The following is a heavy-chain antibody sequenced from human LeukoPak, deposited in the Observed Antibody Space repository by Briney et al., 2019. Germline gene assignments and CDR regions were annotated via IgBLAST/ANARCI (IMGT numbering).Heavy chain of an antibody. CDR1: GYTFTSYA. CDR2: INTNTGNP. V-gene: IGHV7-4-1*02. D-gene: IGHD5-18*01. CDR3: ARDLIPTVDTAMVFHY. J-gene: IGHJ4*02. Sequence: ASVKVSCKASGYTFTSYAMNWVRQAPGQGLEGMGWINTNTGNPTYAQGFTGRFVFSLDTSVSTAYLQISSLKAEDTAVYYCARDLIPTVDTAMVFHYWGQGTLVTVSS.